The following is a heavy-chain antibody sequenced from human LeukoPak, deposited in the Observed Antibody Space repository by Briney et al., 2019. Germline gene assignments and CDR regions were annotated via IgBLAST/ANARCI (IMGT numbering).Heavy chain of an antibody. V-gene: IGHV4-59*01. D-gene: IGHD6-13*01. J-gene: IGHJ4*02. CDR1: GGSISSYY. Sequence: SETLSLTCTVSGGSISSYYWSWIRQPPGKGLEWIGYIYYSGSTNYNPSLKSRVTISVDTSKNQFSLKLSSVTAADTAVYYCAGSSSWYESPDYWGQGTLVTVSS. CDR3: AGSSSWYESPDY. CDR2: IYYSGST.